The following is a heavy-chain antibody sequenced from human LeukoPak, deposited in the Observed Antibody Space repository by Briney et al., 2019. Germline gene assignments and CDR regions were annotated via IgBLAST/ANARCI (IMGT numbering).Heavy chain of an antibody. CDR1: GFTFSSSA. V-gene: IGHV3-23*01. D-gene: IGHD3-16*01. Sequence: GGSLRLSCAASGFTFSSSAMSWVRQTPGKGLEWVSAISGRDGSTYYADSVRGRFSISRDNSKNTLYLQMNSLRAEDTAIYYCAKSGGVRFDPWGQGTLVTVSS. CDR2: ISGRDGST. CDR3: AKSGGVRFDP. J-gene: IGHJ5*02.